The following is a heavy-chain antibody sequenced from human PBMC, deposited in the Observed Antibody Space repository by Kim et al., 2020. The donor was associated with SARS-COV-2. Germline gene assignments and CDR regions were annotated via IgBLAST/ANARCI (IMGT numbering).Heavy chain of an antibody. V-gene: IGHV4-39*01. CDR3: ARQIATRGEWAFDS. D-gene: IGHD2-21*01. Sequence: SETLSLTCTVSGGSNTNHYYYWGWILQPPGKGLEWIGSINYSGHTYYNPSLKSRVTISVDTSKNQFSLNLNSVTAADTAVFYCARQIATRGEWAFDSWGQGTPVTVSS. J-gene: IGHJ4*02. CDR1: GGSNTNHYYY. CDR2: INYSGHT.